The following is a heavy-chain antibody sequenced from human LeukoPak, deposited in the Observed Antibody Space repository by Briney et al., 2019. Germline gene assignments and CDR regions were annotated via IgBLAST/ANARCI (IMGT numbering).Heavy chain of an antibody. J-gene: IGHJ6*03. Sequence: ASVKVSCKASGYTFTSYGLSWVRQAPGQGLEGMGWISAYNGNTNYAQKLQGRVTMTTDTSTSTAYMELRSLRSDDTAVYYCARDGEVNSSWYNPQGYYYMDVWGKGTTVTVSS. CDR1: GYTFTSYG. D-gene: IGHD6-13*01. CDR3: ARDGEVNSSWYNPQGYYYMDV. V-gene: IGHV1-18*01. CDR2: ISAYNGNT.